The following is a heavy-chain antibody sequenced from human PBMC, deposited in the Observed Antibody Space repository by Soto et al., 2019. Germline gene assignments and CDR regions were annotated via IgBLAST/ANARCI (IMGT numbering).Heavy chain of an antibody. V-gene: IGHV1-69*06. CDR2: IIPIFGTA. Sequence: GASVKVSCKASGGTFSSYAISWVRQAPGQGLEWMGGIIPIFGTANYAQKFQGRVTITADKSTSTAYMELSSLRSEDTAVYYCARDIHDSSGYYYFDYWGQGTLVTVSS. D-gene: IGHD3-22*01. CDR3: ARDIHDSSGYYYFDY. CDR1: GGTFSSYA. J-gene: IGHJ4*02.